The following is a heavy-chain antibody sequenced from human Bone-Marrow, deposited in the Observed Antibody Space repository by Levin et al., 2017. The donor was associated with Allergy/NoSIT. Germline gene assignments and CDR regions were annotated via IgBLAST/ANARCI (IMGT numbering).Heavy chain of an antibody. CDR2: IIPIFATA. D-gene: IGHD1-26*01. CDR3: ARERGIVEGYYYYGFDV. V-gene: IGHV1-69*13. CDR1: GGTFSNSG. J-gene: IGHJ6*02. Sequence: SVKVSCKASGGTFSNSGITWVRQAPGQGLQWMGGIIPIFATANYAQNFQGRVTISADESTSTTYMEMTRLTSEDTAIYYCARERGIVEGYYYYGFDVWGQGTTVTVSS.